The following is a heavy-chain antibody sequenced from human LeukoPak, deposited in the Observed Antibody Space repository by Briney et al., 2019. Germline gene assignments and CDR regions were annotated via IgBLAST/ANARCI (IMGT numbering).Heavy chain of an antibody. CDR3: ARAHGSGSYYNFRPPYYFDY. D-gene: IGHD3-10*01. Sequence: PGGSLRLSCAASGFTFSSYSMNWVRQAPGKGLEWVSSISSSSSYIYYADSVKGRFTISRDNAKNSLYLQMNSLRAEDTAVYYCARAHGSGSYYNFRPPYYFDYWGQGTLVTVSS. CDR1: GFTFSSYS. CDR2: ISSSSSYI. J-gene: IGHJ4*02. V-gene: IGHV3-21*01.